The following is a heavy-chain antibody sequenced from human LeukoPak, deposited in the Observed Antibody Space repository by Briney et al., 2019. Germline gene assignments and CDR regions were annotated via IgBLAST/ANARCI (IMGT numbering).Heavy chain of an antibody. D-gene: IGHD6-19*01. CDR1: GYTFTGYS. CDR2: INPNSGGT. CDR3: ARVREQWLVYDAFDI. J-gene: IGHJ3*02. V-gene: IGHV1-2*02. Sequence: GASVKVSCRASGYTFTGYSMHWVRQAPGQGLEWMGWINPNSGGTNYAQKFQGRVTMTRDTSISTAYMELSRLRSDDTAVYYCARVREQWLVYDAFDIWGQGTMVTVFS.